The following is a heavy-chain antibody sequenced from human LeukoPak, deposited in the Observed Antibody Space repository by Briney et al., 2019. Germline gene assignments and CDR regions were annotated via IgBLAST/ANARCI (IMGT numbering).Heavy chain of an antibody. CDR2: ISSTSSYI. D-gene: IGHD4-23*01. Sequence: GGSLRLSCAASGLTFSIYSMNWVRQAPGKGLEWVSSISSTSSYIYYADSVKGRFTISRDNAKNSMYLQMNSLRAEDTAVYYCARDKRGDGGNSNYYDFYYMDVWGKGTTVTVSS. J-gene: IGHJ6*03. CDR3: ARDKRGDGGNSNYYDFYYMDV. V-gene: IGHV3-21*01. CDR1: GLTFSIYS.